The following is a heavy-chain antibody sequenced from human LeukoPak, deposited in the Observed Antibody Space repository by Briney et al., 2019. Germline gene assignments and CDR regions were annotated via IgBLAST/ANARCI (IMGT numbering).Heavy chain of an antibody. D-gene: IGHD3-10*01. CDR3: ARGATMVSARFDP. CDR2: IYHSGST. Sequence: PSETLSLTCAVSGGSISSGGYSWSWIRQPPGKGLERIGYIYHSGSTYYNPSLKSRVTISVDRSKNQFSLKLSSVTAADTAVYYCARGATMVSARFDPWGQGTLVTVSS. V-gene: IGHV4-30-2*01. CDR1: GGSISSGGYS. J-gene: IGHJ5*02.